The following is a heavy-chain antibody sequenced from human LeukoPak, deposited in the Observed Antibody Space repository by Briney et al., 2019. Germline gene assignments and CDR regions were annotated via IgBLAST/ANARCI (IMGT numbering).Heavy chain of an antibody. CDR3: ARGRRGSSSKRYNWFDP. CDR2: MNPNSGNT. D-gene: IGHD6-13*01. CDR1: GYTFTSYD. J-gene: IGHJ5*02. Sequence: ASVKVSCKASGYTFTSYDINWVRQATGQGLEWMGRMNPNSGNTGYAQKFQGRVTITRNTSISTAYMELSSLRSEDTAVYYCARGRRGSSSKRYNWFDPWGQGTLVTVSS. V-gene: IGHV1-8*03.